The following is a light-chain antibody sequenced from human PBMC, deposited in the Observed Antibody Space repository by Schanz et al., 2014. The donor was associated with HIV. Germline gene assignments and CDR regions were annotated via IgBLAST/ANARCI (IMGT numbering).Light chain of an antibody. CDR1: QNIGRW. CDR2: KAS. V-gene: IGKV1-5*03. CDR3: QQLNDYPIT. J-gene: IGKJ5*01. Sequence: DIQMTQSPSSLSASVGDRVTITCRASQNIGRWLAWYQQKPGKPPKLLISKASNLESGVPSRFSGSGSGTDFTLTISSLQPEDFATYYCQQLNDYPITFGQGTRLEMK.